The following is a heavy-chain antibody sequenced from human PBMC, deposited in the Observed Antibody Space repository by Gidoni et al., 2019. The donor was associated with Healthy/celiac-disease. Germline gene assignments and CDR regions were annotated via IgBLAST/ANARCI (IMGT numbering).Heavy chain of an antibody. CDR2: INHSGST. CDR3: ARGGRLLWFGELLYFDY. D-gene: IGHD3-10*01. J-gene: IGHJ4*02. Sequence: QVQLQQWGAGLLKPSETMSLTCAVYGGSFSGYYWSWIRQPPGKGLELIGEINHSGSTNYNPSLKSRVTISVDTSKNQFSLKLSSVTAADTAVYYCARGGRLLWFGELLYFDYWGQGTLVTVSS. V-gene: IGHV4-34*01. CDR1: GGSFSGYY.